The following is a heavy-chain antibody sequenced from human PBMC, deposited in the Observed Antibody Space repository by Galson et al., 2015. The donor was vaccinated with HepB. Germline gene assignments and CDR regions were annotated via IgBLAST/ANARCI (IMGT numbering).Heavy chain of an antibody. CDR1: GFTFTSSA. D-gene: IGHD6-19*01. V-gene: IGHV1-58*02. CDR2: IVVGSGNT. J-gene: IGHJ6*02. CDR3: AADQGAGTPDYYYGMDV. Sequence: SVKVSCKASGFTFTSSAMQWVRQARGQRLEWIGWIVVGSGNTNYAQKFQERVTITRDMSTSTAYMELSSLRSEDTAVYYCAADQGAGTPDYYYGMDVWGQGTTVTVSS.